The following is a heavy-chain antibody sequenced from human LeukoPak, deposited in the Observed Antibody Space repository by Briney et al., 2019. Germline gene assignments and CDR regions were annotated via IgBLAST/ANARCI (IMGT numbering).Heavy chain of an antibody. CDR3: ARGSPRDY. CDR1: GYTFTSYN. V-gene: IGHV1-18*04. CDR2: ISAYNGNT. J-gene: IGHJ4*02. Sequence: ASVKVSCKASGYTFTSYNLIWVRQAPGQGLEWMGWISAYNGNTNYAQKLQGRVTMTRDTSTSTAYMELSSLRFDDTAVYYCARGSPRDYWSQGTPVTVSS. D-gene: IGHD3-10*01.